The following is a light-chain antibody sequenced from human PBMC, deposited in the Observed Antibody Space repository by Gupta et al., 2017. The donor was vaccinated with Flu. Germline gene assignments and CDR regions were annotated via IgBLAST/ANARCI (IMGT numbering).Light chain of an antibody. CDR3: SSYASNYTLV. V-gene: IGLV2-11*01. J-gene: IGLJ2*01. Sequence: SVTISCTGTGSDVGGYKYVSWYQRHPGNAHILMFYDVGKRPAGVPDCFSASKSGNTAFPTISGLQAEDAADYYSSSYASNYTLVFGGGTELTVL. CDR2: DVG. CDR1: GSDVGGYKY.